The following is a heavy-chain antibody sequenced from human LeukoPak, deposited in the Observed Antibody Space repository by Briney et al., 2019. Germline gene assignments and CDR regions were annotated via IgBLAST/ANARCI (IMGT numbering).Heavy chain of an antibody. J-gene: IGHJ4*02. D-gene: IGHD3-16*01. Sequence: SETLSLTCTVSGGSISSYYWSWIRQPAGKGLEWIGRIYTSGSTNYNPSLKSRVTMSVDTSKNQFSLKLSSVTAADTAVYYCARAGGGLLTPNYYFDYWGQGTLVTVSS. CDR1: GGSISSYY. CDR2: IYTSGST. CDR3: ARAGGGLLTPNYYFDY. V-gene: IGHV4-4*07.